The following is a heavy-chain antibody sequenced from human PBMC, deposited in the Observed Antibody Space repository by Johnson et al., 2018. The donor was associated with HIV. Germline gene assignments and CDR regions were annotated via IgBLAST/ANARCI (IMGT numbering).Heavy chain of an antibody. CDR2: ISWDGGST. CDR1: GFTFDDYG. D-gene: IGHD3-16*01. V-gene: IGHV3-43D*03. J-gene: IGHJ3*02. CDR3: AKDSRGLGAFDI. Sequence: VQLVESGGGVLRPGGSLRLSCAASGFTFDDYGMSWVRQVPGKGLEWVSLISWDGGSTYYADSVKGRFTISRDNSKNSLYLQMNSLRAEDTALYYCAKDSRGLGAFDIWGQGTMVTVSS.